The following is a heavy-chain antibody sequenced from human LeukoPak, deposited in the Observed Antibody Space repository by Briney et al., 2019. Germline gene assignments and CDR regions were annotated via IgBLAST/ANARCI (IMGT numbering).Heavy chain of an antibody. CDR3: ARDHYDFWSGYSGVNWFDP. J-gene: IGHJ5*02. D-gene: IGHD3-3*01. CDR1: GFTVSSNY. CDR2: IYSGGST. Sequence: PGGSLRLSCAASGFTVSSNYMSWGRQAPGRGLEWVSVIYSGGSTYYADSVKGRFTISRDNSKNTLYLQMNSLRAEDTAVYYCARDHYDFWSGYSGVNWFDPWGQGTLVTVSS. V-gene: IGHV3-66*02.